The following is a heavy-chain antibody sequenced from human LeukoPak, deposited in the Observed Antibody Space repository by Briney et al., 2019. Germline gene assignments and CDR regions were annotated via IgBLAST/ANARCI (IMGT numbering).Heavy chain of an antibody. V-gene: IGHV1-2*02. CDR3: ARDVNYYDSSGYPRD. J-gene: IGHJ4*02. CDR2: INPNSGGT. Sequence: ASVKVACKASGNALTGYYMHWVRRALGQGLEWMGWINPNSGGTNYAQKFQGRVTMTRDTSISTAYMELSRLRSDDTAVYYCARDVNYYDSSGYPRDWGQGTLVTVSS. D-gene: IGHD3-22*01. CDR1: GNALTGYY.